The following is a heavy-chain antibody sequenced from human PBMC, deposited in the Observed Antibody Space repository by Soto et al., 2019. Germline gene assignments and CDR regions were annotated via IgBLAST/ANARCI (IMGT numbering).Heavy chain of an antibody. CDR1: GFTVSNNY. CDR2: IYSRGGT. D-gene: IGHD1-26*01. V-gene: IGHV3-66*01. Sequence: EVQVVESGGGLVQPGGSLRLSCAASGFTVSNNYMTWVRQAQGKVLEWVSLIYSRGGTDYADSVKGRFTISRDNSKNMVYLQMNSLRVEDTAVYYCARGGSGSQTVGYWGQGARVTVSS. J-gene: IGHJ4*02. CDR3: ARGGSGSQTVGY.